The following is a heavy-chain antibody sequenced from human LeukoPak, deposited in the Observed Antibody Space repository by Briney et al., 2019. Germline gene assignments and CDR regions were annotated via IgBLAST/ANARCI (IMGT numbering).Heavy chain of an antibody. D-gene: IGHD2-2*01. J-gene: IGHJ4*02. CDR2: IYYSGNT. CDR1: GGSINSGDYY. CDR3: ARGPYCTSAGCYFDY. V-gene: IGHV4-39*07. Sequence: PSETLSLTCTVSGGSINSGDYYWGWIRQPPGKGLEWIGSIYYSGNTYYNPSLKSRVTISVDTSKNQFSLKLSSVTAADTAVYFCARGPYCTSAGCYFDYWGQGTLVTVSS.